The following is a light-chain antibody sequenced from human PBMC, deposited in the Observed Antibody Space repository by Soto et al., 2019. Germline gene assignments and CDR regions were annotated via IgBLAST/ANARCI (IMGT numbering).Light chain of an antibody. V-gene: IGKV3-11*01. CDR1: QSVGSY. Sequence: DIVLTQSPATLSLSPGERATLSCRASQSVGSYLAWYQQKPGQAPRLLIYDASNRATGIPARFSGSGSGTDFTLTISSLEPEDFAVYYCQQRSTPLTFGGGTKVESK. CDR2: DAS. J-gene: IGKJ4*01. CDR3: QQRSTPLT.